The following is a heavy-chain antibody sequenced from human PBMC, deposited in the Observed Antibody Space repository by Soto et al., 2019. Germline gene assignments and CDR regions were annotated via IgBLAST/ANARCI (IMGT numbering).Heavy chain of an antibody. CDR1: GFTFSNYW. D-gene: IGHD3-10*01. CDR2: IKPDGSDK. J-gene: IGHJ4*02. CDR3: ASGAGGSGIYYPTPFDF. V-gene: IGHV3-7*02. Sequence: QPGGSLRLSCAASGFTFSNYWMTWVRQAPGKGLEWVATIKPDGSDKYYVDSVRGRFTISRDNAKNSLFLQMNSLRAEDTAVYYCASGAGGSGIYYPTPFDFWGQGTLVTVSS.